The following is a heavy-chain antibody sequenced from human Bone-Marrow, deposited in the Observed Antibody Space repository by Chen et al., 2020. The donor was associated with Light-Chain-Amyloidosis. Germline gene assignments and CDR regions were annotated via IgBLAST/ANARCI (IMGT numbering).Heavy chain of an antibody. V-gene: IGHV3-23*01. D-gene: IGHD4-17*01. CDR3: VKGVTTVVTPSWYFDV. CDR2: ISGSGDTT. J-gene: IGHJ2*01. CDR1: RFTFSSYA. Sequence: EVQLSESGGGLVQPGGSLRLSCAASRFTFSSYAMSWVRQAPGKGLEWVSVISGSGDTTYYADSVKGRFTISRDNSRNTLYLEMNILRAEDTAVYYCVKGVTTVVTPSWYFDVWGRGTLVSVSS.